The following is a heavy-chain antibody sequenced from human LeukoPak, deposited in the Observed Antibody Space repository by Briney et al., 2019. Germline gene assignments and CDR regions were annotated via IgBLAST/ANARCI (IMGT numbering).Heavy chain of an antibody. CDR1: GGSISSSSYY. V-gene: IGHV4-39*03. CDR3: XXXRPDSSAYYAFDY. CDR2: IYYSGST. J-gene: IGHJ4*02. D-gene: IGHD3-22*01. Sequence: SETLSLTCTVSGGSISSSSYYWGWIRQPPGKGLEWIGSIYYSGSTYYNPSLKSRVTISVDTSKNQFSLKLSSVTAAHTPVYXXXXXRPDSSAYYAFDYWGQGTLVTVSS.